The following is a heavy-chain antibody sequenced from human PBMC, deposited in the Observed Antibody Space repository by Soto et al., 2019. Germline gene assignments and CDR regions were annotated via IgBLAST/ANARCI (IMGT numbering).Heavy chain of an antibody. CDR2: INHSGST. J-gene: IGHJ6*02. V-gene: IGHV4-34*01. D-gene: IGHD6-13*01. CDR3: ARGPSKAGYSSSWYYYYYGMDV. Sequence: SETLSLTCAVYGGSFSGYYWSWIRQPPGKGLEWIGEINHSGSTNYNPSLKSRVTISVDTSKNQFSLKLSSVTAADTAVYYCARGPSKAGYSSSWYYYYYGMDVWGQGTMVTVSS. CDR1: GGSFSGYY.